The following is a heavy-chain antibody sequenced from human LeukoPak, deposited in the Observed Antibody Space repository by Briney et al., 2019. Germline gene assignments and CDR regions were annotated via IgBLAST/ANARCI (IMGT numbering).Heavy chain of an antibody. V-gene: IGHV3-30-3*01. CDR1: GFTFSSYA. J-gene: IGHJ4*02. D-gene: IGHD3-10*01. CDR3: ARGPTHVLLWFGELLFVY. CDR2: ISYDGSNK. Sequence: GRSLRLSCAASGFTFSSYAMHWVRQAPGKGLEWVAVISYDGSNKYYADSVKGRFTISRDNSKNTLYLQMNSLRAEDTAVYYCARGPTHVLLWFGELLFVYWGQGTLVTVSS.